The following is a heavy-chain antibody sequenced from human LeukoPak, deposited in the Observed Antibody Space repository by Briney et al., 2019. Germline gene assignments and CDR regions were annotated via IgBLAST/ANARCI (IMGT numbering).Heavy chain of an antibody. CDR3: ARGEDIVVGPAAIHTPNNWFDP. J-gene: IGHJ5*02. V-gene: IGHV3-48*03. D-gene: IGHD2-2*02. CDR1: GFTFSSYE. Sequence: PGGSLRLSCAASGFTFSSYEMNWVRQAPGKGLEWVSYISSSGSTIYYADSVKGRFTISRDNAKNSLYLQMNSLRAEDTAVYYCARGEDIVVGPAAIHTPNNWFDPWGQGTLVTVSS. CDR2: ISSSGSTI.